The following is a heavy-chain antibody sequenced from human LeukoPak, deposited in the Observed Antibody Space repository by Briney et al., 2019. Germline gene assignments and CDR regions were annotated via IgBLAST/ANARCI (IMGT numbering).Heavy chain of an antibody. CDR1: GDSISSAGYY. CDR3: ARISGGRYFDWYENGGYYYMDV. J-gene: IGHJ6*03. V-gene: IGHV4-30-2*01. D-gene: IGHD3-9*01. Sequence: SQTLSLTCTVSGDSISSAGYYWSWIRQPPGKGLEWIGYIYQSGSRFFNPSLKSRLSLSVDRSNNQFSLKLSSVTAADTAVYYCARISGGRYFDWYENGGYYYMDVWGKGTTVTVSS. CDR2: IYQSGSR.